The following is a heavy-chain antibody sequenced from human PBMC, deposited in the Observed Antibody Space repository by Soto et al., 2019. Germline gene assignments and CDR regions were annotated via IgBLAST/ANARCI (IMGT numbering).Heavy chain of an antibody. Sequence: SETLSLTCTVPGGSVDRGDYYGTWIRQPPGKVLDWIAYVSSYSVATYYNPSPKSRLTISFGTPMNQFSLKLTSVTAADTAVYYCARGYYERSDYFVGSPIFDYCGQVSLVTFSS. D-gene: IGHD3-22*01. J-gene: IGHJ4*02. V-gene: IGHV4-30-4*01. CDR2: VSSYSVAT. CDR3: ARGYYERSDYFVGSPIFDY. CDR1: GGSVDRGDYY.